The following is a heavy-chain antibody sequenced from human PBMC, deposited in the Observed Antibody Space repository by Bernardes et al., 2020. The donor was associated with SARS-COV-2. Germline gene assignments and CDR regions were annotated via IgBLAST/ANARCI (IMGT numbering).Heavy chain of an antibody. V-gene: IGHV4-59*01. Sequence: SETLSLTCTVSGGSISSYYWSWIRQPPGKGLEWIGYIYYSGSTNYNPSLKSRVTISVDTSKNQFSLKLSSVTAADTAVYYCARARVSGYYDSSGYHHQQYYFDYWGQGTLVTVSS. CDR1: GGSISSYY. D-gene: IGHD3-22*01. J-gene: IGHJ4*02. CDR3: ARARVSGYYDSSGYHHQQYYFDY. CDR2: IYYSGST.